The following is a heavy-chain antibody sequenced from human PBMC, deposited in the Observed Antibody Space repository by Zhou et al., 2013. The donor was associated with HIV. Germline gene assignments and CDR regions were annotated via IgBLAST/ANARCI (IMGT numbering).Heavy chain of an antibody. V-gene: IGHV1-69*04. CDR2: ITPLVSTA. Sequence: QVQLVQSGAEVKKPGSAVKVSCKASGGTFSNFPISWVRQAPGQGLEWMGRITPLVSTANYAQNFQARLTITADKSTRTAYMELTSLTYEDTAVYYCASPGSVTTVAYFDYWGRGNPSVTVSS. D-gene: IGHD4-17*01. CDR1: GGTFSNFP. CDR3: ASPGSVTTVAYFDY. J-gene: IGHJ4*02.